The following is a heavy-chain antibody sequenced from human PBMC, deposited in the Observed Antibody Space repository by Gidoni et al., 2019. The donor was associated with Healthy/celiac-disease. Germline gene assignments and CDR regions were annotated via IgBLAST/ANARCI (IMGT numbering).Heavy chain of an antibody. CDR1: GGTFSTYA. Sequence: QVQLVQSVAEVKKPGSSVKVSCKASGGTFSTYAISWVRQAPGQGLEWMGGIIPIFGTANYAQKFQGRVTITADESTSTAYMELSSLRSEDTAVYYCASAYVITIFGVVKDYYYGMDVWGQGTTVTVSS. CDR2: IIPIFGTA. CDR3: ASAYVITIFGVVKDYYYGMDV. V-gene: IGHV1-69*01. D-gene: IGHD3-3*01. J-gene: IGHJ6*02.